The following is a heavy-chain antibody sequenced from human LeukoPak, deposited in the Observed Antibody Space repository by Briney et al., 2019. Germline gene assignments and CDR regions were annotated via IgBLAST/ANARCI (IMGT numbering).Heavy chain of an antibody. J-gene: IGHJ6*03. V-gene: IGHV4-4*09. CDR2: IYTSGST. CDR1: GVSISNYY. Sequence: PSETLSLTCTVSGVSISNYYWSWIRQPPGKGLGWIGYIYTSGSTNYNPSLKSRVTISVDTSKTQFSLRLSSVTAADTAVYYCARLFSYYMDVWGKGTTVTVSS. CDR3: ARLFSYYMDV.